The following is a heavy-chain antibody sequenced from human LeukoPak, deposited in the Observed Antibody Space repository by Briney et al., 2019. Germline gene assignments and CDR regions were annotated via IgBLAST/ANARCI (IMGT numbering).Heavy chain of an antibody. CDR1: GGSFSGYY. D-gene: IGHD2-2*01. V-gene: IGHV4-59*08. J-gene: IGHJ5*02. CDR3: ARHTTAYCSSTSCYLNWFDP. Sequence: PSETLSLTCAVYGGSFSGYYWSWIRQPPGKGLEWIGYIYYSGSTNYNPSLKSRVTISVDTSKNQFSLKLSSVTAADTAVYYCARHTTAYCSSTSCYLNWFDPWGQGTLVTVSS. CDR2: IYYSGST.